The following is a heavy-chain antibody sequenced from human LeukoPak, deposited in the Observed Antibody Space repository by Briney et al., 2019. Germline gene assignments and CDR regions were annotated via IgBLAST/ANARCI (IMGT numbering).Heavy chain of an antibody. D-gene: IGHD3-10*01. CDR1: GYTFTGYY. CDR2: ISAYNGNT. V-gene: IGHV1-18*04. CDR3: ARSTYGSGLDY. Sequence: ASVKVSCKASGYTFTGYYMHWVRQAPGQGLEWMGWISAYNGNTNYAQKLQGRVTMTTDTSTSTAYMELRSLRSDDTAVYYCARSTYGSGLDYWGQGTLVTVSS. J-gene: IGHJ4*02.